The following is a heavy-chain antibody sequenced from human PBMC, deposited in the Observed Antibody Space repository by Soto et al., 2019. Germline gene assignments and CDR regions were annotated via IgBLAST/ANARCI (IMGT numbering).Heavy chain of an antibody. CDR1: GGSIINSGYY. CDR3: PRGDPPRNYYQMEV. V-gene: IGHV4-31*03. Sequence: SETLSLTCTVSGGSIINSGYYWSWIRQHPGKGLEWIGYSYYSGSTYYNPSLKGRLSISVDTSQNQFSLKLTSVTAADTAVYYCPRGDPPRNYYQMEVWGQGTAVTVS. J-gene: IGHJ6*02. D-gene: IGHD2-21*01. CDR2: SYYSGST.